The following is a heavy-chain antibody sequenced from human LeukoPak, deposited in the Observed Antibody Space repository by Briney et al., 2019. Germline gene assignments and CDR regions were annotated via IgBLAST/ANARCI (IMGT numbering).Heavy chain of an antibody. CDR2: INPDGRDT. V-gene: IGHV3-7*01. D-gene: IGHD2-21*02. J-gene: IGHJ1*01. Sequence: PGGSLRLSCVVSGFTFNRCWMSWVRQAPGKGLEWVAHINPDGRDTYYVDSVKGQFTISRDNAQNSMYLQMNSLRVEDTAVYYCTSWGDTTAEYFQRWGQGTLVTVSS. CDR1: GFTFNRCW. CDR3: TSWGDTTAEYFQR.